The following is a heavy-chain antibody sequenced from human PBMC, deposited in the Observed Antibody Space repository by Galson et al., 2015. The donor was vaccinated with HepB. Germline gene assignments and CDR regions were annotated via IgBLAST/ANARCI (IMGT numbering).Heavy chain of an antibody. CDR2: INPNSGGT. D-gene: IGHD2-21*02. V-gene: IGHV1-2*02. J-gene: IGHJ4*02. CDR1: GYTFTGYY. Sequence: SVKVSCKASGYTFTGYYIHWVRQAPGQGLEWMGWINPNSGGTSYAQKFQGRVTMTRDTSISTAYMELSRLKSDDTAVYFCARLSMVTASGQADRDYFDYWGQETLVTVSS. CDR3: ARLSMVTASGQADRDYFDY.